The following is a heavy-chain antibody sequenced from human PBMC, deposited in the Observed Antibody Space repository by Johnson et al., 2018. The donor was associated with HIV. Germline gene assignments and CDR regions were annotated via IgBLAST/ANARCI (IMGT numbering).Heavy chain of an antibody. Sequence: QMLLVESGGGVVQPGRSLRLSCAASGFTFSSYAMHLVRQAPGKGLEWVAVISYDGSNKYYADSVKGRFTISRDNSKNTLYLQMNSLRAEDTAVYYCAKAHGFGEFMIAFDIWGQWTMVTVSS. J-gene: IGHJ3*02. CDR2: ISYDGSNK. CDR3: AKAHGFGEFMIAFDI. CDR1: GFTFSSYA. V-gene: IGHV3-30*04. D-gene: IGHD3-10*01.